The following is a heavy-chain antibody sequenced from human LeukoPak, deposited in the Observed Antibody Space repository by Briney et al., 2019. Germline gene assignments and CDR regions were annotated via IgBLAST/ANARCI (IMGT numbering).Heavy chain of an antibody. CDR1: GFTFSSYS. CDR3: AKDLGRYFDWFNPHYFDY. J-gene: IGHJ4*02. V-gene: IGHV3-48*01. D-gene: IGHD3-9*01. CDR2: ISSSSSTI. Sequence: PGGSLRLSCAASGFTFSSYSMNWVRQAPGKGLEWVSCISSSSSTIYYADSVKGRFTISRDNSKNTLYLQMNSLRAEDTAVYYCAKDLGRYFDWFNPHYFDYWGQGTLVTVSS.